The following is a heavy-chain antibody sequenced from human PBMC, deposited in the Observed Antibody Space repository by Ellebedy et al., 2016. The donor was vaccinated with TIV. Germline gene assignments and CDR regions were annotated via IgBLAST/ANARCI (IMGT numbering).Heavy chain of an antibody. Sequence: MPSETLSLTCAVYGGSFSGNYWSWIRQPPGKGLEWIGEINHSGSTNYNPSLKSRVTISVDTSKNQFSLKLSSATAADTAVYYCARAPGRALTAYYKRDYGMDVWGQGTTVIVS. V-gene: IGHV4-34*01. D-gene: IGHD3-9*01. CDR1: GGSFSGNY. CDR3: ARAPGRALTAYYKRDYGMDV. J-gene: IGHJ6*02. CDR2: INHSGST.